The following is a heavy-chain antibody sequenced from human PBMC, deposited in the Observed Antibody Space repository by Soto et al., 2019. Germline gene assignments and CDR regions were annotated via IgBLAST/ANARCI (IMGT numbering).Heavy chain of an antibody. CDR3: AREGVTIFGVVIYYYMDV. CDR2: IWYDGSNK. D-gene: IGHD3-3*01. CDR1: GFTFSSYG. Sequence: GGSLRLSCAASGFTFSSYGMHWVRQAPGKGLEWVAVIWYDGSNKYYADSVKGRFTISRDNSKNTLYLQMNSLRAEDTAVYYCAREGVTIFGVVIYYYMDVWGKGTTVTVSS. V-gene: IGHV3-33*01. J-gene: IGHJ6*03.